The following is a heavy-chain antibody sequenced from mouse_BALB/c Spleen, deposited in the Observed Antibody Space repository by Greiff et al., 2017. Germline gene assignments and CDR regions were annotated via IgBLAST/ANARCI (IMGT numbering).Heavy chain of an antibody. D-gene: IGHD2-4*01. CDR3: TRDYDYDRDY. CDR2: INSNGGST. Sequence: EVKLMESGGGLVQPGGSLKLSCAASGFTFSSYGMSWVRQTPDKRLELVATINSNGGSTYYPDSVKGRFTISRDNAKNTLYLQMSSLKSEDTAMYYCTRDYDYDRDYWGQGTTLTVSS. CDR1: GFTFSSYG. J-gene: IGHJ2*01. V-gene: IGHV5-6-3*01.